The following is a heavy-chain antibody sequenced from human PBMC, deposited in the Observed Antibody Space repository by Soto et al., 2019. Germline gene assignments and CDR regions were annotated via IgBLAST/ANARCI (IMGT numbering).Heavy chain of an antibody. CDR2: VYNSGST. V-gene: IGHV4-59*01. CDR1: GGSISSNY. CDR3: ARYRREAVAGYTLDN. D-gene: IGHD6-13*01. J-gene: IGHJ4*02. Sequence: LSLTCTVSGGSISSNYWTWIRQPPGKGLEWIGYVYNSGSTNYNPSLKSRVTISEDTSKSQFSLKVNSMTAADTAVYYCARYRREAVAGYTLDNWGQGILVTVSS.